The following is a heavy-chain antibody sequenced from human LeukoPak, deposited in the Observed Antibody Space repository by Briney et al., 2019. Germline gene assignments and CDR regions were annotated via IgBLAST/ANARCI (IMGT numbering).Heavy chain of an antibody. Sequence: ASVKVSCKASGYSFTGYYMHWVRQAPGQGLEWMGWINPNSGGTNYAQKFQGRVTMTRDTSISTAYMELSRLRSDDTAVYYCASRGGDSSGWYPFDYWGQGTLVTVSS. J-gene: IGHJ4*02. V-gene: IGHV1-2*02. D-gene: IGHD6-19*01. CDR3: ASRGGDSSGWYPFDY. CDR2: INPNSGGT. CDR1: GYSFTGYY.